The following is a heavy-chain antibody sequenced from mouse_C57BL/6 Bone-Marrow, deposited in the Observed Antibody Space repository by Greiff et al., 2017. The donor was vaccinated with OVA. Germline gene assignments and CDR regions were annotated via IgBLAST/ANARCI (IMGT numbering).Heavy chain of an antibody. Sequence: QVQLQQPGAELVRPGTSVKLSCKASGYTFTSYWMHWVKQRPGQGLEWIGVIDPSGSYTNYNQKFKGKATLTVDTSSSTAYMQLSSLTSEDAAVYYCARAYYSNFFFDYWGQGTTLTVSS. D-gene: IGHD2-5*01. CDR2: IDPSGSYT. CDR1: GYTFTSYW. V-gene: IGHV1-59*01. J-gene: IGHJ2*01. CDR3: ARAYYSNFFFDY.